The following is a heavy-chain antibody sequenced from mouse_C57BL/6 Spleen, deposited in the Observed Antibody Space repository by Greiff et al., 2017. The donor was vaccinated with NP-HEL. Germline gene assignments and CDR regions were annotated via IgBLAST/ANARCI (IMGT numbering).Heavy chain of an antibody. J-gene: IGHJ3*01. CDR2: IDPENGDT. D-gene: IGHD1-1*01. CDR3: TTDYYGSSFAY. Sequence: EVHLVESGAELVRPGASVKLSCTASGFNIKDDYMHWVKQRPEQGLEWIGWIDPENGDTEYASKFQGKATITADTSSNTAYLQLSSLTSEDTAVYYCTTDYYGSSFAYWGQGTLVTVSA. CDR1: GFNIKDDY. V-gene: IGHV14-4*01.